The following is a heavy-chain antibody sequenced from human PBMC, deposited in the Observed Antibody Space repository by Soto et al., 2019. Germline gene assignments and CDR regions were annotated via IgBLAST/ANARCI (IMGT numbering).Heavy chain of an antibody. CDR2: IIPIFGTA. Sequence: QVQLVQSGAEVKKPGSSVKVSCKASGGTFSSYAISWVRQAPGQGLEWMGGIIPIFGTANYAQKFQGRVTIPADESTSTAYMELSSLRSEDTAVYYCASKALGYCSGGSCRDRNWFDPWGQGTLVTVSS. V-gene: IGHV1-69*12. CDR1: GGTFSSYA. J-gene: IGHJ5*02. CDR3: ASKALGYCSGGSCRDRNWFDP. D-gene: IGHD2-15*01.